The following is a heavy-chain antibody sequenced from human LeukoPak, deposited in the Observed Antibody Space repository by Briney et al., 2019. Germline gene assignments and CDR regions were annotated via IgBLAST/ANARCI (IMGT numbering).Heavy chain of an antibody. CDR2: ISSSGSTT. CDR3: ARVVTAGSYYFDY. J-gene: IGHJ4*02. V-gene: IGHV3-11*01. Sequence: GGSLRLSCAASGFTFSDYYMSWIRQAPGKGLEWVSYISSSGSTTYYADSVKGRFTISRDNSKNTLSLQMNSLRAEDTAVYYCARVVTAGSYYFDYWGQGTLVTVSS. CDR1: GFTFSDYY. D-gene: IGHD2-21*02.